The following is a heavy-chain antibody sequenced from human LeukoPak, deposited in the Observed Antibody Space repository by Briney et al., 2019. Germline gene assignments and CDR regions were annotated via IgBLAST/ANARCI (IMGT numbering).Heavy chain of an antibody. CDR1: GFTVSSNY. D-gene: IGHD6-13*01. V-gene: IGHV3-53*01. J-gene: IGHJ4*02. CDR2: IYSGGST. CDR3: AKGEYSSSWLYFDY. Sequence: GGSLRLSCAASGFTVSSNYMSWVRQAPGKGLEWVSVIYSGGSTYYADSVKGRFTISRDNSKNTLYLQMNSLRAEDTAVYYCAKGEYSSSWLYFDYWGQGTLVTVSS.